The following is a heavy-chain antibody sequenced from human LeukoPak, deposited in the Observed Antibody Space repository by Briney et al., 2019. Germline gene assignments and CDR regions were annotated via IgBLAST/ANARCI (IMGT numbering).Heavy chain of an antibody. J-gene: IGHJ6*02. V-gene: IGHV3-48*01. Sequence: GGSLRLSCAASGFTFSSYSMNWVRQAPGKGLEWVSYISSSSSTIYYADSVKGRFTISRDSAKNSLYLQMNSLRAEDTAVYYCARDAGRTYYDFWSGEKRDYYYYGMDVWGQGTTVTVSS. CDR3: ARDAGRTYYDFWSGEKRDYYYYGMDV. CDR2: ISSSSSTI. D-gene: IGHD3-3*01. CDR1: GFTFSSYS.